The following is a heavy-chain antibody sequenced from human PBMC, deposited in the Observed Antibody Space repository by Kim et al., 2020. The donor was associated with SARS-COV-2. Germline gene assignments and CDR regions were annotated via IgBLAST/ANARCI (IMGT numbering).Heavy chain of an antibody. V-gene: IGHV3-7*02. CDR1: GFTFSSRW. Sequence: GGSLRLSCAASGFTFSSRWMTWVRQAPGKGLEYMANISPGGTDKFYVDSVKGRFTISRDNAKNSLYLQMNSLRAEDTAVYYCATYYYGSGTSFAYWGQGTLVTVSS. J-gene: IGHJ4*02. CDR2: ISPGGTDK. CDR3: ATYYYGSGTSFAY. D-gene: IGHD3-10*01.